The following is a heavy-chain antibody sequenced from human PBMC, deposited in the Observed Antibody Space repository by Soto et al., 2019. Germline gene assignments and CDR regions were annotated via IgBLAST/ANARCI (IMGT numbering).Heavy chain of an antibody. CDR1: GGSFSGYY. CDR3: ARGVAARGGYYYYYYGMDV. Sequence: SETLSLTCAVYGGSFSGYYWSWIRQPPGKGLEWIGEINHSGSTNYNPSLKSRVTISVDTSKNQFSLKLSSVTAADTAVYYCARGVAARGGYYYYYYGMDVWGQGTTVTVSS. J-gene: IGHJ6*02. D-gene: IGHD6-6*01. V-gene: IGHV4-34*01. CDR2: INHSGST.